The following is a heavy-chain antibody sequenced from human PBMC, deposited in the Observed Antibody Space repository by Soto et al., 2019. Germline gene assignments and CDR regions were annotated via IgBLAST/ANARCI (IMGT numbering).Heavy chain of an antibody. Sequence: GASVKVSCKASGYTFTSYYMHWVRQAPGQGLEWMGIINPSGGSTSYAQKFQGRVTMTRDTSTSTVYMELSSLRSEDTAVYYYARTVGATDLGDYWGQGTLVTVSS. CDR3: ARTVGATDLGDY. CDR2: INPSGGST. CDR1: GYTFTSYY. D-gene: IGHD1-26*01. V-gene: IGHV1-46*01. J-gene: IGHJ4*02.